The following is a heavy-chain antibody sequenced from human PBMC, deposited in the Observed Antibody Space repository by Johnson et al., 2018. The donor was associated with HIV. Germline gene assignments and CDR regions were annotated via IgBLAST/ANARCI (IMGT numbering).Heavy chain of an antibody. Sequence: VQLVESGGGVVRPGGSLRLSCAASGFTFDDYGMSWVRQAPGKGLEWVSGINWNCGSTNYADSVTGRFTISRDNSNNTLYLQMNSLRAEDTAIYYCAKGLWGGSYPHDAYDIWGQGTMVTVSS. D-gene: IGHD1-26*01. CDR1: GFTFDDYG. J-gene: IGHJ3*02. V-gene: IGHV3-20*04. CDR2: INWNCGST. CDR3: AKGLWGGSYPHDAYDI.